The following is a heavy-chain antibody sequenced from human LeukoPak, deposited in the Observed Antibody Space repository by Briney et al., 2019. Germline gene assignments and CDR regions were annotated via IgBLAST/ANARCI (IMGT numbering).Heavy chain of an antibody. CDR3: ARPGITAFDI. CDR2: ISSSGSIT. CDR1: GFTLSSHN. Sequence: GGSLRLSCVASGFTLSSHNINWVRQAPGKGLEWVSHISSSGSITYYGDSVKGRITISRDNAKNSVSLYMNSLRAEDSAVYHCARPGITAFDIWGQGTMVTVSS. V-gene: IGHV3-48*01. D-gene: IGHD3-10*01. J-gene: IGHJ3*02.